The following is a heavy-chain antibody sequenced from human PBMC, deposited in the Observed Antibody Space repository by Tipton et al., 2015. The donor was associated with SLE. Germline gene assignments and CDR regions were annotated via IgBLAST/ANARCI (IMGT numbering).Heavy chain of an antibody. V-gene: IGHV4-34*01. J-gene: IGHJ3*02. D-gene: IGHD3-10*01. Sequence: TLSLTCAVYGGSFSGYYWSWIRQPPGKGLEWIGEINHSGSTNYNPSLKSQVTISVDTSKNQFSLNLSSVTAADTAVYYCARGAPITMAPDAFDIWGQGTMVTVSS. CDR3: ARGAPITMAPDAFDI. CDR2: INHSGST. CDR1: GGSFSGYY.